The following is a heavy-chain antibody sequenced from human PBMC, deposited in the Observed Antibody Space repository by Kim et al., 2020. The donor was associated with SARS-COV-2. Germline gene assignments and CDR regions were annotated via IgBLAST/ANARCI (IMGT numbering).Heavy chain of an antibody. CDR3: AKKGIPARGQCYFDF. V-gene: IGHV3-23*01. J-gene: IGHJ2*01. CDR2: LSDSGGDT. CDR1: GFTFSSFA. D-gene: IGHD6-13*01. Sequence: GGSLRLSCAASGFTFSSFAMTWVRQAPGKGLEWVSILSDSGGDTFYADSVKGRFTISRDNSKNTLYLQMNSLRAEDTAVYYCAKKGIPARGQCYFDFWGRGA.